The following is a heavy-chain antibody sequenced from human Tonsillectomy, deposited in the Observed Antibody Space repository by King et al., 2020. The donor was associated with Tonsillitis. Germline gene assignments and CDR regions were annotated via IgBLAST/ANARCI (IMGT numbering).Heavy chain of an antibody. CDR3: ARVEAYYDIVTGSGPYINWFDP. D-gene: IGHD3-9*01. Sequence: QLQESGPGLVKPSETLSLTCTVSGGSISSSSYYWGWIRQPPGKGLEWIGSIYYSGSTYYNPSLKSRVTISVDTSKNQFSLKLSSVTAADTAVYYCARVEAYYDIVTGSGPYINWFDPWGQGTLVTVSS. J-gene: IGHJ5*02. CDR1: GGSISSSSYY. V-gene: IGHV4-39*01. CDR2: IYYSGST.